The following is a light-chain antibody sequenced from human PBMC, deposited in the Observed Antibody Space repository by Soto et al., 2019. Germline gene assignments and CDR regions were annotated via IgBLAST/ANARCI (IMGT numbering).Light chain of an antibody. V-gene: IGKV1-33*01. CDR1: QDISNY. CDR2: DAS. J-gene: IGKJ2*01. Sequence: DIQMTQSPSSLSASVGDRVTITCQASQDISNYLNWYQQKPGKAPKRLIYDASNLETGVPSRFSGSVSGTDFAFSISSLLPEDIATYYCQQYDNLPPYPFGQGTKLDIK. CDR3: QQYDNLPPYP.